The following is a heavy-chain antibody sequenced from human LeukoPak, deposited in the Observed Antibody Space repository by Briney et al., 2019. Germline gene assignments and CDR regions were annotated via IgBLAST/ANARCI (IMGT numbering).Heavy chain of an antibody. Sequence: GASVKVSCKASGGTFKNYAITWVRQAPGQGLEWMGWISTYNGHTNYAQKLQGRVTMTKDTSTTTAYMELRSLRSDDTAVYYCARGGRWELPRPYSFDIWGQGTMVTVSS. CDR3: ARGGRWELPRPYSFDI. CDR1: GGTFKNYA. D-gene: IGHD1-26*01. V-gene: IGHV1-18*01. CDR2: ISTYNGHT. J-gene: IGHJ3*02.